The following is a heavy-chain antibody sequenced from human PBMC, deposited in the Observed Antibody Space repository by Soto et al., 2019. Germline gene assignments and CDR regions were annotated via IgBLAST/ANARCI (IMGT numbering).Heavy chain of an antibody. CDR2: ISYDGSNK. J-gene: IGHJ4*02. CDR1: GFTFSSYG. V-gene: IGHV3-30*18. D-gene: IGHD3-22*01. CDR3: AKGYYYDSSGYWDFDY. Sequence: QVQLVESGGGVVQPGRSLRLSCAASGFTFSSYGMHWVRQAPGKGLEWVAVISYDGSNKYYADSVKGRFTISRDNSNNTLYLQMNSLRAEETAVYYGAKGYYYDSSGYWDFDYCGPGTLVTVSS.